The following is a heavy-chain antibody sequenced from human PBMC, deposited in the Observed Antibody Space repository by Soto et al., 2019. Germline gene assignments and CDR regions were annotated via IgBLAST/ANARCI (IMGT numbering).Heavy chain of an antibody. CDR3: ARPSGYYYYYGMDV. CDR2: ISAYNGNT. V-gene: IGHV1-18*01. CDR1: GYTFTSYG. Sequence: ASVKVSCKASGYTFTSYGISWVRQAPGQGLEWMGWISAYNGNTNYAQNLQGRVTMTTDTSTSTASMELRSLRADDTGGYYCARPSGYYYYYGMDVWGQGTTVTVSS. J-gene: IGHJ6*02.